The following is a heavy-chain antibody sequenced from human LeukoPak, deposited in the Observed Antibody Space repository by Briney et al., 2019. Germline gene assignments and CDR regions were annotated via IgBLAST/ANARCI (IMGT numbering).Heavy chain of an antibody. Sequence: GGSLRLSCAASGFPFSNYWMHWVRQAPGKGLVWVSRIKGDGRDTDYADSVKGRFTISRDNAKNTLYLQMNSLRFEDTAVYYCAGDTHIAAATYWGQGTLVTVSS. CDR1: GFPFSNYW. D-gene: IGHD6-13*01. J-gene: IGHJ4*02. V-gene: IGHV3-74*01. CDR3: AGDTHIAAATY. CDR2: IKGDGRDT.